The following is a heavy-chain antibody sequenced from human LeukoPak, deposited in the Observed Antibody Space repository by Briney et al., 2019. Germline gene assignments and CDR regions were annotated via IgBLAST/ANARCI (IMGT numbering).Heavy chain of an antibody. V-gene: IGHV4-61*02. Sequence: SETLSLTCTVSGGSISSGSYYWIWIRQPAGKGLEWIGRIYTSGSTNYNPSLESRITISVDTSKNQFSLKLSSVTAEDTAVYYGARDWGYCSSTSCSPGNWFDPWGQGTLVTVSS. CDR2: IYTSGST. CDR1: GGSISSGSYY. D-gene: IGHD2-2*01. CDR3: ARDWGYCSSTSCSPGNWFDP. J-gene: IGHJ5*02.